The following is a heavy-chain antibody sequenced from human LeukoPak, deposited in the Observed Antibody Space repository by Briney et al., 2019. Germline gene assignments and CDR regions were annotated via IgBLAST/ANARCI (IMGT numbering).Heavy chain of an antibody. CDR3: ATSGSYFPFGY. Sequence: GGSLILSCAASGFTFSSYEMNWVRQAPGKGLEWVSYISSSGSTIYYADSVKGRFTISRDNAKNSLYLQMNSLRAEDTAVYYCATSGSYFPFGYWGQGTLVTVSS. CDR1: GFTFSSYE. V-gene: IGHV3-48*03. D-gene: IGHD1-26*01. CDR2: ISSSGSTI. J-gene: IGHJ4*02.